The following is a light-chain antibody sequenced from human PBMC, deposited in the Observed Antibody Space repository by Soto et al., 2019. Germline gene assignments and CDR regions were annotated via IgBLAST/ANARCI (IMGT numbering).Light chain of an antibody. J-gene: IGKJ1*01. CDR1: QSVSSSY. CDR3: QQYGSSPRT. CDR2: GAS. Sequence: EIVLTQSPGTLSLSPGERATLSCRASQSVSSSYLALYQQKPGQAHRLLIYGASSRATGIPDRFSGSGSGTYFSLTISRLEHEYFAVYYCQQYGSSPRTCGQGTKVEIK. V-gene: IGKV3-20*01.